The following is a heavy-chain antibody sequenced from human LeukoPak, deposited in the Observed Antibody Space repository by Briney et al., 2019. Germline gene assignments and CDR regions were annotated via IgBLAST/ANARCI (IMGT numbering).Heavy chain of an antibody. V-gene: IGHV1-18*01. Sequence: ASVKVSCKASGYTFTSSGISWVRQAPGQGLEWMGWISTHDVNTKYAQKLQGRVTLTTDTSTSTAYMVLRSLRSDDTAVYYCATDLGYCSSTTCDTFDYWGQGTLVTVSS. CDR2: ISTHDVNT. D-gene: IGHD2-2*01. J-gene: IGHJ4*02. CDR1: GYTFTSSG. CDR3: ATDLGYCSSTTCDTFDY.